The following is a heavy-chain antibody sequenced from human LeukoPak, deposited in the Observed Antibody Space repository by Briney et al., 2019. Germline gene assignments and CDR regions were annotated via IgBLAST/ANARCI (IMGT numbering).Heavy chain of an antibody. CDR1: GFTFSSYS. D-gene: IGHD3-10*01. CDR2: ISSSSSYI. CDR3: ARGLWFGDGYFDY. J-gene: IGHJ4*02. Sequence: GGSLRPSCAASGFTFSSYSMNWVRQAPGKGLEWVSSISSSSSYIYYADSVKGRFTISRDNAKNSLYLQMNSLRAEDTAVYYCARGLWFGDGYFDYWGQGTLVTVSS. V-gene: IGHV3-21*01.